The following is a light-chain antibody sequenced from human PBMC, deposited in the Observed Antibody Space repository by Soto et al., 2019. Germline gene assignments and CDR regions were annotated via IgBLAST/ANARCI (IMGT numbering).Light chain of an antibody. CDR2: DAS. CDR1: QSVSRY. CDR3: QHRSNWPT. V-gene: IGKV3-11*01. Sequence: EIVLTQSPATLSLSPGERATLSCRASQSVSRYLAWYQQKHGQAPRLLIYDASNRATGIPTRFSGSGSGTDFTLTISSLEPEDFAVYYCQHRSNWPTFGQGTKVEIK. J-gene: IGKJ1*01.